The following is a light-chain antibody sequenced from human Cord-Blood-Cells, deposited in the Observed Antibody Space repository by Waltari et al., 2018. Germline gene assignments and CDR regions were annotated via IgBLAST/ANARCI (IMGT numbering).Light chain of an antibody. CDR1: SSDVGGYNY. CDR2: DVS. CDR3: CSYAGSYTWV. V-gene: IGLV2-11*01. Sequence: QSALTQPRPVSGSPGQSVTISCTGTSSDVGGYNYVSWYQQHPGKAPKLMIYDVSKRPSGGPDRFSGSKSGNTASLTISGLQAEDEADYYCCSYAGSYTWVFGGGTKLTVL. J-gene: IGLJ3*02.